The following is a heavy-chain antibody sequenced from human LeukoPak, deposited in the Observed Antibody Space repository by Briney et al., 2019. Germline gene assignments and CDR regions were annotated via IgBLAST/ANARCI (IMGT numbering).Heavy chain of an antibody. J-gene: IGHJ3*02. Sequence: SETLSLTCTVSGGSISSYYWSWIRQPAGKGLEWIGRIYTSGSTNYNPSLKSRVTMSVDTSKNQFSLKLSSVTAADTAVYYCATRYDSSGYSVVDASDIWGQGTMVTVSS. CDR3: ATRYDSSGYSVVDASDI. D-gene: IGHD3-22*01. CDR1: GGSISSYY. CDR2: IYTSGST. V-gene: IGHV4-4*07.